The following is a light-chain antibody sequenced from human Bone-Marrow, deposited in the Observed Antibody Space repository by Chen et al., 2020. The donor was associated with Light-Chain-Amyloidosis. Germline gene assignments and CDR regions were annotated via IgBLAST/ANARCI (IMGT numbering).Light chain of an antibody. CDR3: QQSHSTPLT. V-gene: IGKV1-39*01. CDR1: QRISSN. CDR2: TAS. J-gene: IGKJ4*01. Sequence: DIQMTQSPSSLSASVGDRVTITCRASQRISSNLNWYQQKPGKAPKLLIYTASSLESGVPSRFSCSCSGTDFTLTISSLQPEDFGTYYCQQSHSTPLTFGEGTKVEIK.